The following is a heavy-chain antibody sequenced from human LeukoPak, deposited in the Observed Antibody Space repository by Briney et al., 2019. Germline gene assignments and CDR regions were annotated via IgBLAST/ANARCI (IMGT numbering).Heavy chain of an antibody. D-gene: IGHD6-19*01. CDR2: ISPSGDIK. CDR1: GFTFSRHG. CDR3: AKAFGSSGYKVRPGIDY. V-gene: IGHV3-23*01. J-gene: IGHJ4*02. Sequence: GGSLRLSCVASGFTFSRHGMNWVRQAPGKGLEWVSGISPSGDIKYYVDSVKGRFTVSRDNSKNTLYLQINSLRDEDTAVYYCAKAFGSSGYKVRPGIDYWGQGTLVTVSS.